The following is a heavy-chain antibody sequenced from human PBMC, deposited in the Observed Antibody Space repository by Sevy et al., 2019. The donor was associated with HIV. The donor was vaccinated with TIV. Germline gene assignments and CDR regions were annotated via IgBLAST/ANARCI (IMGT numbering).Heavy chain of an antibody. CDR3: ALERLSSNVPEYFQN. J-gene: IGHJ1*01. Sequence: GGSLRLSCAASGFTFSSFFMHWVRQAPGKGLEWVATISYDGSNEHYADSVKGRFTISRDNSKNALYLQMNSLRAEDTAVYYCALERLSSNVPEYFQNWGQGTLVTVSS. CDR1: GFTFSSFF. D-gene: IGHD1-1*01. CDR2: ISYDGSNE. V-gene: IGHV3-30-3*01.